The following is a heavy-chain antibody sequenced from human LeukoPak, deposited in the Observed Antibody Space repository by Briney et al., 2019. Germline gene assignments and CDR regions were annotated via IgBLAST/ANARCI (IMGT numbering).Heavy chain of an antibody. CDR3: ARDPAIMITFGGVIEDDAFDI. D-gene: IGHD3-16*02. V-gene: IGHV1-18*01. Sequence: ASVKLSCKASGYTFTSNGISWVRQAPGQGLEWMGWISAYNGNTNYAQTLQGRVTMTTDASTSTAYMELRSLRSDDTAVYYCARDPAIMITFGGVIEDDAFDIWGQGTMVTPSS. CDR1: GYTFTSNG. CDR2: ISAYNGNT. J-gene: IGHJ3*02.